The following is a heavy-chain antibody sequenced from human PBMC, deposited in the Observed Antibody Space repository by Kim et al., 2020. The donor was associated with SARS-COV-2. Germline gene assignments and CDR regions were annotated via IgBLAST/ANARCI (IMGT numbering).Heavy chain of an antibody. CDR1: GFTFSSYG. V-gene: IGHV3-30*18. D-gene: IGHD3-10*01. CDR3: AKDSGRWFGELSGAFDI. CDR2: ISYDGSNK. J-gene: IGHJ3*02. Sequence: GGSLRLSCAASGFTFSSYGMHWVRQAPGKGLEWVAVISYDGSNKYYADSVKGRFTISRDNSKNTLYLQMNSLRAEDTAVYYCAKDSGRWFGELSGAFDIWGQGTMVTVSS.